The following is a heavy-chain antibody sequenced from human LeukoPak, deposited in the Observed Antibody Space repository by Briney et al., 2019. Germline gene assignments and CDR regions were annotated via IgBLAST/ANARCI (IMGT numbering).Heavy chain of an antibody. CDR3: AKDSYDSSGYYPDY. Sequence: PGGSLRLSCAASGFTFSSYGMHWVRQAPGKGLEWVAVISYDGSNKYYADSVKGRLTISRDNSKNTLYLQMNSLRAEDTAVYYCAKDSYDSSGYYPDYWGQGTLVTVSS. D-gene: IGHD3-22*01. V-gene: IGHV3-30*18. J-gene: IGHJ4*02. CDR2: ISYDGSNK. CDR1: GFTFSSYG.